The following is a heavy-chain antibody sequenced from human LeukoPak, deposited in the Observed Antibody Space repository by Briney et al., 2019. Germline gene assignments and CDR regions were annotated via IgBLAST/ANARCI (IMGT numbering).Heavy chain of an antibody. J-gene: IGHJ5*02. CDR1: GYSISSGYY. V-gene: IGHV4-38-2*02. CDR3: ARENPDDYGDYGWFDP. D-gene: IGHD4-17*01. CDR2: IYHSGST. Sequence: PSETLSLTCTVSGYSISSGYYWGWIRPPPGKGLEWIGSIYHSGSTYYNPSLKSRVTISVDTSKNQFSLKLSSATAADTAVYYCARENPDDYGDYGWFDPWGQGTLVTVSS.